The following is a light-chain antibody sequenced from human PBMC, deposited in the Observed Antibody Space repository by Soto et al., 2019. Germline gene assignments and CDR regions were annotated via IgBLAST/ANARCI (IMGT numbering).Light chain of an antibody. CDR2: GAS. CDR1: QTVNNNY. V-gene: IGKV3-20*01. Sequence: EIVLTQSPGTLSLSPGERAILSCRASQTVNNNYLAWCQQKPGQAPRLLIYGASTRATGIPARFSGSGSGTDFTLTISSLQPEDVATYYCQKYNSAPLTFGGGTKVDI. J-gene: IGKJ4*01. CDR3: QKYNSAPLT.